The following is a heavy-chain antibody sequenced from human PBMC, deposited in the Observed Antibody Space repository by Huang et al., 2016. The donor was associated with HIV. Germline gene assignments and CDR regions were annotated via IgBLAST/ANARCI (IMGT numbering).Heavy chain of an antibody. CDR3: ARGSPPPFSTD. Sequence: VQLVESGGGVVKPGGSLRLSCGVSGFSFSSYGMNWVRQAQGRGLEWVSSITSSSTYKYYADSVKGRFTISRDNAKNSLYLQMNSLRAEDTAVYYCARGSPPPFSTDWGQGTLVTVSS. D-gene: IGHD3-3*01. CDR2: ITSSSTYK. CDR1: GFSFSSYG. J-gene: IGHJ4*02. V-gene: IGHV3-21*01.